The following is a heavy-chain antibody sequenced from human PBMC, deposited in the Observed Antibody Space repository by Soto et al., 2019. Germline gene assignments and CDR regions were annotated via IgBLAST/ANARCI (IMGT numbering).Heavy chain of an antibody. Sequence: GGSLRLSCAASGFTFSNYAIHWVRQAPGKGLEWVAVISYDGSNRYYADSVKGRFTISRDNSKNSLFLQMNSLRAEDTAVYYCAYDSSGYVDPWGQGTLVTVSS. D-gene: IGHD3-22*01. J-gene: IGHJ5*02. CDR3: AYDSSGYVDP. V-gene: IGHV3-30-3*01. CDR1: GFTFSNYA. CDR2: ISYDGSNR.